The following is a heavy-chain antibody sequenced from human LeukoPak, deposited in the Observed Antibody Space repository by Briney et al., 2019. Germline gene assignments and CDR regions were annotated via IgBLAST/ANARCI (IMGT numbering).Heavy chain of an antibody. CDR2: FDPEDNET. CDR3: ATVYRMIRGQNYLDY. Sequence: ASAKVSCKVAGYSLSVLSVHWVRQAPGKGLEWMGGFDPEDNETIYAEKFQGRVMMTEDTSTDTAYTEMSSLTSDDTAVYYCATVYRMIRGQNYLDYWGQGTLVTVSS. J-gene: IGHJ4*02. CDR1: GYSLSVLS. V-gene: IGHV1-24*01. D-gene: IGHD3-10*01.